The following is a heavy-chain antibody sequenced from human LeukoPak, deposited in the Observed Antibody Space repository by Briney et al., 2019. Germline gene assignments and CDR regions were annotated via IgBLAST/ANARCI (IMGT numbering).Heavy chain of an antibody. CDR3: ARDLRPLNEYSSSSSNIFDY. J-gene: IGHJ4*02. CDR2: INTDGSST. V-gene: IGHV3-74*01. Sequence: PGGSLRLSCAASGFTFSSYWMHWVRQAPGKGLVWVSRINTDGSSTNYADSVKGRFTISRDNAKNSLYLQMNSLRAEDTAVYYCARDLRPLNEYSSSSSNIFDYWGQGTLVTVSS. CDR1: GFTFSSYW. D-gene: IGHD6-6*01.